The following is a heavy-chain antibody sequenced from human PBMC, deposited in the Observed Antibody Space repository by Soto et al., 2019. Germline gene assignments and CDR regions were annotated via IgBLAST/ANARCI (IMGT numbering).Heavy chain of an antibody. V-gene: IGHV5-51*01. J-gene: IGHJ6*02. D-gene: IGHD2-21*02. CDR3: ARHGRYCGGDCYLAYYYGMDV. Sequence: PGESLKISCKGSGYSFTSYWIGWVRQMPGKGLEWMGIIYPGDSDTRYSPSFQGQVTISADKPISTAYLQWSSLKASDTAMYYCARHGRYCGGDCYLAYYYGMDVWGQGTTVTVSS. CDR2: IYPGDSDT. CDR1: GYSFTSYW.